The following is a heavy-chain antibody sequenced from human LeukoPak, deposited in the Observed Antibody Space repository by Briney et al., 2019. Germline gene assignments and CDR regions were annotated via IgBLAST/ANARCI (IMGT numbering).Heavy chain of an antibody. CDR1: GFTFSSYG. CDR3: AKGTTMVRGVIF. V-gene: IGHV3-30*02. CDR2: IRYDGSNK. J-gene: IGHJ4*02. D-gene: IGHD3-10*01. Sequence: GGSLRLSCAASGFTFSSYGMHWVRQAPGKGLEWVAFIRYDGSNKYYADSVKGRFTISRDNSKNTLYLQMNSLRAGDTAVYYCAKGTTMVRGVIFWGQGTLVTVSS.